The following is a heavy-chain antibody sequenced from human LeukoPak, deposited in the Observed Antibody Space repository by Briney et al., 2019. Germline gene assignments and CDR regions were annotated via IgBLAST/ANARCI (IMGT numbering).Heavy chain of an antibody. D-gene: IGHD6-19*01. CDR1: GFTFDDYA. CDR3: ARVAVAGTSYYYYGMDI. Sequence: GGSLRLSCAASGFTFDDYAMHWVRQAPGKGLEWVAVISYDGSNKYYADSVKGRFTISRDNSENTLYLQMNSLRAEDTAVYYCARVAVAGTSYYYYGMDIWGQGTTVTVSS. V-gene: IGHV3-30-3*01. J-gene: IGHJ6*02. CDR2: ISYDGSNK.